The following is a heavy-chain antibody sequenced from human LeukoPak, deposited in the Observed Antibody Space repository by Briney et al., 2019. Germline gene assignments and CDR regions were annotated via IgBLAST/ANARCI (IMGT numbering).Heavy chain of an antibody. V-gene: IGHV5-51*01. D-gene: IGHD4-17*01. Sequence: GESLKISCKGSGYSFTSYWIGWVRQMPGKGLEWMGIIYPGDSDTRYSPSFQGQVTISADKSIRTAYLQWSSLKASDTAMYFCASSTTVTTHFFDFWGQGTLVTVSS. CDR2: IYPGDSDT. CDR3: ASSTTVTTHFFDF. CDR1: GYSFTSYW. J-gene: IGHJ4*02.